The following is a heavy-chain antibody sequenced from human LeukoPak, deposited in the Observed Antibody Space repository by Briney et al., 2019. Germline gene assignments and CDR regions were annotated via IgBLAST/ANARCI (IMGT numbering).Heavy chain of an antibody. J-gene: IGHJ4*02. CDR2: ISSSGSTI. CDR3: ARVRSPLRIFDC. CDR1: GFTFNDYE. D-gene: IGHD2/OR15-2a*01. Sequence: GGSLRLSCAASGFTFNDYEMNWVRQAPGKGLEWVSYISSSGSTIYYADSVKGRFTISRDNAKNSLYLQMNSLRAEDTAVYYCARVRSPLRIFDCWGQGTLVTVSS. V-gene: IGHV3-48*03.